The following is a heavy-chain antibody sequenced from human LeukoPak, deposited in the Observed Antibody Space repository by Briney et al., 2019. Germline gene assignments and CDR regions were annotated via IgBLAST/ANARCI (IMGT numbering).Heavy chain of an antibody. CDR1: GFTFSSYA. CDR2: ISGSGGST. CDR3: AKDRYSGSYLQTGHCAH. J-gene: IGHJ4*02. V-gene: IGHV3-23*01. D-gene: IGHD1-26*01. Sequence: GGSLRLSCAASGFTFSSYAMSWVRQAPGKGLEWVSAISGSGGSTYYADSVKGRLTISRDNSKNTLYLQMNSLRAEDTAVYYCAKDRYSGSYLQTGHCAHWGQGILVTVSS.